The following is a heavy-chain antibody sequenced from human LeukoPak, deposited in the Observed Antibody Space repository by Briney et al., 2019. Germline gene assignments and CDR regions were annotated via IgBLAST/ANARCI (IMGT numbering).Heavy chain of an antibody. V-gene: IGHV4-59*08. Sequence: SETLSLTCTVSGGSISTYFWSWIRQPPGKGLEWIGHIYFSGSTNYNPSLESRGTISVDTSKNQFSLTLSSVTAADTAVYYCARHKSSGSYPLDYWGQGILVTVSS. CDR3: ARHKSSGSYPLDY. CDR1: GGSISTYF. CDR2: IYFSGST. J-gene: IGHJ4*02. D-gene: IGHD3-22*01.